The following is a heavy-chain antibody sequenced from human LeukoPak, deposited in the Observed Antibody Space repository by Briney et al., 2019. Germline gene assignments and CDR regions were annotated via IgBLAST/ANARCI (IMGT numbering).Heavy chain of an antibody. Sequence: KPSETLSLTCTVSGGSISSSSYYWGWIRQPPGKGLEWIGSIYYSGSTYYSPSLKSRVTISVDTSKNQFSLKLSSVTAADTAVYYCARVPDSIPIFDYWGQGTLVTVSS. CDR2: IYYSGST. D-gene: IGHD4-11*01. V-gene: IGHV4-39*07. CDR1: GGSISSSSYY. CDR3: ARVPDSIPIFDY. J-gene: IGHJ4*02.